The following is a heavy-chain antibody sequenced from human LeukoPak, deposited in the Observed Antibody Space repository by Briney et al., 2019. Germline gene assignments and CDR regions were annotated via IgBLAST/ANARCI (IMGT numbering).Heavy chain of an antibody. D-gene: IGHD2-21*02. V-gene: IGHV4-4*07. CDR1: GGSISNYY. CDR3: ARDRGGYCGGDCCPNWFDP. Sequence: PSETLSLTCIVSGGSISNYYWRWIRQPPGKGLEWIGRIYTSGSTNYNPSLKSRVTMSVDTSKNQFSLKLSSVTAADTAVYYCARDRGGYCGGDCCPNWFDPWGQGTLVTVSS. CDR2: IYTSGST. J-gene: IGHJ5*02.